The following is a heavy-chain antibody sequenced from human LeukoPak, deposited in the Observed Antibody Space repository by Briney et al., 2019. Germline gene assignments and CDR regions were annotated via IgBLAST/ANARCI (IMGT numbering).Heavy chain of an antibody. J-gene: IGHJ4*02. Sequence: GGSLRLSCAASGLTFSSYWMSWVRQAPGKGLEWVANIKQDGSEKYYVDSVKGRFTISRDNAKNSLYLQMNSLRAEDTAVYYCARGGRRSSSWPGFDYWGQGTLVTVSS. D-gene: IGHD6-13*01. CDR1: GLTFSSYW. CDR3: ARGGRRSSSWPGFDY. V-gene: IGHV3-7*01. CDR2: IKQDGSEK.